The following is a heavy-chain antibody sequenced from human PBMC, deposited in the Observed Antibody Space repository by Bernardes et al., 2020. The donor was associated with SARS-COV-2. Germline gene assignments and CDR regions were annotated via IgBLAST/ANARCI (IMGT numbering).Heavy chain of an antibody. V-gene: IGHV3-15*01. Sequence: GGSLRLSCAASGFTFSYAWMNWVRQAAGKGLEWVGRIKSRADGGTTDYAAPVKGRFTISRDDSTNTLFLQMNSLKVEDTAVYFCTSSSINWYRVDYWGQGNLVTVST. CDR3: TSSSINWYRVDY. J-gene: IGHJ4*02. CDR2: IKSRADGGTT. CDR1: GFTFSYAW. D-gene: IGHD6-13*01.